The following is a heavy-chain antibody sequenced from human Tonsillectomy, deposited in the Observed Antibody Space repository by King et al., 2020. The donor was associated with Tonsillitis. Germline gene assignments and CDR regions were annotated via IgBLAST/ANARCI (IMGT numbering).Heavy chain of an antibody. J-gene: IGHJ4*02. D-gene: IGHD2-2*01. CDR3: ARDQPVGSTRFDY. CDR2: IHTSGST. Sequence: QLQESGPGLVKPSETLSLTCTVSGASMRSYYWSWIRQPAEKGLEWIGRIHTSGSTNYNPSLESRVTMSVDTSKNQFSLRLTSMTAADTAVYYCARDQPVGSTRFDYWGQGSLVTVSS. CDR1: GASMRSYY. V-gene: IGHV4-4*07.